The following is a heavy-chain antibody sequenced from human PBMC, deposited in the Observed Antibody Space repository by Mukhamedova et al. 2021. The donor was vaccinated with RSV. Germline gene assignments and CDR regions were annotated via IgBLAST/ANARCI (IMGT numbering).Heavy chain of an antibody. V-gene: IGHV1-69*01. J-gene: IGHJ1*01. Sequence: VRQAPGQGLEWMGGIIPIFGTAYYAQKFQGRVTITADESTSTAYMELSSLRSEDTAVYYCASGARGIFGVVTDEYFQHWGQGTLV. CDR2: IIPIFGTA. D-gene: IGHD3-3*01. CDR3: ASGARGIFGVVTDEYFQH.